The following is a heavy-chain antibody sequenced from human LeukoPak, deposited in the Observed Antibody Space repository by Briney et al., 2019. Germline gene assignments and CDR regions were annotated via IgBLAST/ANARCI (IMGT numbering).Heavy chain of an antibody. J-gene: IGHJ4*02. Sequence: GGSLRLSCAASGFTFSTYVMSWVRQAPGKGLEWVSTISGIGVGTYYADSVKGRFTISRDNSKNTLYLQMNSLRAEDTAVYYCARDLGYCTNGVCHTRFDYWGQGTLVAVSS. CDR3: ARDLGYCTNGVCHTRFDY. CDR2: ISGIGVGT. V-gene: IGHV3-23*01. CDR1: GFTFSTYV. D-gene: IGHD2-8*01.